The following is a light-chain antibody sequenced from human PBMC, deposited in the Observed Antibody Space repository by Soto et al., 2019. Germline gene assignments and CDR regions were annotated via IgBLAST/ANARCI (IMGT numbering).Light chain of an antibody. CDR2: AAS. J-gene: IGKJ3*01. Sequence: DIQMTQSPSSLSASVGDRVTISCRASHDISNFLACFQQKPGKAPKSLIYAASNLQSGVPSKFSASGSGTTFTLTISSLQPEDFATYYCQQYDSYPFTFGPGTKVDIK. CDR3: QQYDSYPFT. CDR1: HDISNF. V-gene: IGKV1-16*02.